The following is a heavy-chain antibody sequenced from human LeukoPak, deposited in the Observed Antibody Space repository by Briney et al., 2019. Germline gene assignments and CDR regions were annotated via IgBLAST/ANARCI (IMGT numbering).Heavy chain of an antibody. Sequence: PSETLSLTCTVSGGSISSGGYYWSWIRQHPGKGLEWIGYIYYSGSTYYNPSPKSRVTISVDTSKNQFSLKLSSVTAADTAVYYCARAVGSWLPFDYWGQGTLVTVS. J-gene: IGHJ4*02. CDR3: ARAVGSWLPFDY. V-gene: IGHV4-31*03. D-gene: IGHD3-22*01. CDR1: GGSISSGGYY. CDR2: IYYSGST.